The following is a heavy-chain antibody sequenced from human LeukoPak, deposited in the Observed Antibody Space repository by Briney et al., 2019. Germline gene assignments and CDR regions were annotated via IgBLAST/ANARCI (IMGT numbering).Heavy chain of an antibody. Sequence: GGSLRLSCAASGFTFSSYWMSWVRQAPGKGLEWVANIKQDGSEKYYVDCVKGRFTISRDNAKNSLYLQMNSLRAEDTAVYYCASAGVTMVRGDEYFDYWGQGTLVTVSS. J-gene: IGHJ4*02. CDR1: GFTFSSYW. D-gene: IGHD3-10*01. CDR3: ASAGVTMVRGDEYFDY. CDR2: IKQDGSEK. V-gene: IGHV3-7*01.